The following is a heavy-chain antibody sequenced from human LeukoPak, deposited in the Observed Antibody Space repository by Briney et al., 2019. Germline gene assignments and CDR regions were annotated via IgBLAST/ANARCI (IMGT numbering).Heavy chain of an antibody. J-gene: IGHJ4*02. D-gene: IGHD6-19*01. CDR1: GGSFSGYY. CDR2: INHSGST. CDR3: ARGPSLYSSGWYSSEDY. V-gene: IGHV4-34*01. Sequence: PSETLSLTCAVYGGSFSGYYWSWIRQPPGKGLEWIGEINHSGSTNYNPSLKSRVTISVDTSKNQFSLKLSSVTAADTAVYYCARGPSLYSSGWYSSEDYWGQGTLVTVSS.